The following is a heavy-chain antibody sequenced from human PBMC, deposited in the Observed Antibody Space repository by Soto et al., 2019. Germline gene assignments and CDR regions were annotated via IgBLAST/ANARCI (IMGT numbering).Heavy chain of an antibody. Sequence: SETLSLTCAVYGGSFSGYYWSWIRQPPGKGLEWIGEINHSGSTNYNPSLKSRVTISVDTSKNQFSLKLSSVTAADTAVYYCARRGYCSSTSCYAWFAPWGQGTLVTVSS. D-gene: IGHD2-2*01. V-gene: IGHV4-34*01. CDR3: ARRGYCSSTSCYAWFAP. CDR2: INHSGST. CDR1: GGSFSGYY. J-gene: IGHJ5*02.